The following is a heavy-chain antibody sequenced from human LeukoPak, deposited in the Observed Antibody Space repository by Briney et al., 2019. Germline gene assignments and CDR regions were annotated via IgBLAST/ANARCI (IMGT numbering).Heavy chain of an antibody. D-gene: IGHD3-10*01. Sequence: ASVKVSCKASGYTFTSYYMHWVRQAPGQGLEWMGIINPSGGSTSYAQKFQGRVTMTRDTSTSTVYMELSSLRSEDTAVYYCARESRKKYGSGSPGWFDPWGQGNLVTVSS. J-gene: IGHJ5*02. CDR3: ARESRKKYGSGSPGWFDP. CDR2: INPSGGST. CDR1: GYTFTSYY. V-gene: IGHV1-46*03.